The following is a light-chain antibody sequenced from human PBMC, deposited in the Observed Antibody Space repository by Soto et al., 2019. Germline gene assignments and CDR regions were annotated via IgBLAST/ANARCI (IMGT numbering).Light chain of an antibody. CDR2: GNT. J-gene: IGLJ2*01. CDR1: SPKIGPGYD. CDR3: LSFDSSLSVV. Sequence: QSVLTQPPSWPGPQGRGATIPGTGTSPKIGPGYDEHGYQQLPGRAPKSLIYGNTNRPSGVPDRFSGSKSGTSASLAITGLQAEDEADYYCLSFDSSLSVVFGGGTKLTVL. V-gene: IGLV1-40*01.